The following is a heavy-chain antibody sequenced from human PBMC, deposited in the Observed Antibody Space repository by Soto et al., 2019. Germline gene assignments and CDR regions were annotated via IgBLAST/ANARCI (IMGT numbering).Heavy chain of an antibody. CDR1: GFPFSSYA. V-gene: IGHV3-23*01. Sequence: VQLLESGGSLVQPGGSLTLSCAASGFPFSSYAMSWVRQTPEKGLEWVAGISGGGNDRYYADFVQGRFTFSRDNSQNFLYLKLNGGGADDTALYFWARSLFMVAPENEPFDYGGKGPLVTVPS. CDR2: ISGGGNDR. D-gene: IGHD5-12*01. J-gene: IGHJ4*02. CDR3: ARSLFMVAPENEPFDY.